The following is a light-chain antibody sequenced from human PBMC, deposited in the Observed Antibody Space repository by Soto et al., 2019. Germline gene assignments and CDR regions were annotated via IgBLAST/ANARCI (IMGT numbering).Light chain of an antibody. J-gene: IGLJ2*01. CDR3: CSYAGSSMV. CDR2: EVS. CDR1: SCDVGSYNL. Sequence: QSALTQPASVSGSPGQSISISYTGTSCDVGSYNLVSWYQQHPGKVPKLMIYEVSKRPSGVSNRFSGSKSGNTASLTISGIMAEDEADYYCCSYAGSSMVFGGGTKVTVL. V-gene: IGLV2-23*02.